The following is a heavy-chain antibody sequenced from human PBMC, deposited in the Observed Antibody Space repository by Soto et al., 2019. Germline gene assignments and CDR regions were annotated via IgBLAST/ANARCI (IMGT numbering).Heavy chain of an antibody. Sequence: ASVKVSFKASGYIFTGYYIQWVRQAPGQGLEWMGWINTNTGGTKYAQKFQGRVTMTRDTSINTAYMEVSRLRSDDTAVYYCATDKVAFDMWGQGTMVTVSS. D-gene: IGHD3-9*01. CDR3: ATDKVAFDM. CDR1: GYIFTGYY. CDR2: INTNTGGT. J-gene: IGHJ3*02. V-gene: IGHV1-2*02.